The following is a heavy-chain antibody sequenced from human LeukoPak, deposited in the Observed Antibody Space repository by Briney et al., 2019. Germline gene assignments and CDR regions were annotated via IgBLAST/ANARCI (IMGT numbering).Heavy chain of an antibody. CDR3: ARGHRGVPAAMTAYYYYGMDV. D-gene: IGHD2-2*01. Sequence: SETLSLTCAVYGGSFSGYYWSWIPHPPGKGRDGMGKIIYRETTNYNPSLNSGVTISVDTSKNQFSLKLSSVTAADTAVYYCARGHRGVPAAMTAYYYYGMDVWGQGTTVTVSS. CDR2: IIYRETT. J-gene: IGHJ6*02. CDR1: GGSFSGYY. V-gene: IGHV4-34*01.